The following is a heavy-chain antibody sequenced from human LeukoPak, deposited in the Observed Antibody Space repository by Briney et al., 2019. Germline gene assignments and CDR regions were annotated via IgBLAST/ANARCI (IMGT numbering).Heavy chain of an antibody. CDR3: ASNWSDFDY. J-gene: IGHJ4*02. CDR1: GYFITTGHY. Sequence: SETLSPTCTVSGYFITTGHYWGWARQPPGKGLEWIGSIYEGETTYYNPSLKTRLTISLDTSKNQFSLKLSSVTAADTAVYYCASNWSDFDYWGQGILVTVSS. CDR2: IYEGETT. V-gene: IGHV4-38-2*02. D-gene: IGHD1-1*01.